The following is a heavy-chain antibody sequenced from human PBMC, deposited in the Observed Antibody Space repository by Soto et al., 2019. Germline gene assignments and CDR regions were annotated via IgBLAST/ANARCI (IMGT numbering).Heavy chain of an antibody. CDR2: INLDGSEK. CDR3: ARDGSTSWYSYDYHGMDV. Sequence: EVQLVESGGGLVQPGGSLRLSCAASGFTFRTYWLSWVRQVPGKGLEWVANINLDGSEKNYVDSVKGRFTISRDNASNSLYLQMSSLRAEDTALYYCARDGSTSWYSYDYHGMDVWSQGTTVTVSS. CDR1: GFTFRTYW. D-gene: IGHD5-18*01. V-gene: IGHV3-7*05. J-gene: IGHJ6*02.